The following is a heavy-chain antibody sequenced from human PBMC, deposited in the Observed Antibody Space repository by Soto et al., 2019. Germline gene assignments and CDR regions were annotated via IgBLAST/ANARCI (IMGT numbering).Heavy chain of an antibody. CDR2: VYYTGGT. V-gene: IGHV4-31*03. CDR3: ARVPDGDYESYFDV. J-gene: IGHJ2*01. Sequence: QVHLQESGTGLVKPSETLSLTCSVYGGSVNTGGYYWRWIRPNPGTGLEWNGYVYYTGGTYYNPSLRGRLSISVEPPNNTSDNRSSRNLTSVPGADTAVYYCARVPDGDYESYFDVWGRGTLVIVSS. CDR1: GGSVNTGGYY. D-gene: IGHD4-17*01.